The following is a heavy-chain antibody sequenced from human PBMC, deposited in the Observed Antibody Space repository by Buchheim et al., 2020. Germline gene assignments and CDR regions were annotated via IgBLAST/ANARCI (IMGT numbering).Heavy chain of an antibody. V-gene: IGHV3-21*01. CDR2: ISSSSSYI. CDR3: ASTGVLLWFGEKNMPPDY. D-gene: IGHD3-10*01. J-gene: IGHJ4*02. Sequence: EVQLVESGGGLVKPGGSLRLSCAASGFTFSSYSMNWVRQAPGKGLEWVSSISSSSSYIYYADSVKGRFTISRDNAKTSLYLQMNSLRAEDTAVYYCASTGVLLWFGEKNMPPDYWGQGTL. CDR1: GFTFSSYS.